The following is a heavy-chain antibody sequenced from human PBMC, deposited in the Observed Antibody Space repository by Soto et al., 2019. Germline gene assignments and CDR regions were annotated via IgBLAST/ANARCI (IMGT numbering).Heavy chain of an antibody. J-gene: IGHJ3*01. CDR3: AKDRLWGSSDRGAPDDFEV. CDR2: IYQSGST. D-gene: IGHD6-6*01. CDR1: GGSISSRNW. Sequence: QVHLQESGPGLVKPSGTLSLTCTVSGGSISSRNWWSWLRQSPTKGLEWSGEIYQSGSTNYNPSLGSRVTISVDKAKKQFSLELASLTAADTAVYYCAKDRLWGSSDRGAPDDFEVWGQGTMVTVS. V-gene: IGHV4-4*02.